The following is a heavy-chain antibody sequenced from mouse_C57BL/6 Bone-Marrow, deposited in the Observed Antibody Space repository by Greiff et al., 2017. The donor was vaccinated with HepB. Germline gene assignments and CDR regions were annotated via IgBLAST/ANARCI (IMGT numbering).Heavy chain of an antibody. Sequence: QVQLKESGPGLVQPSQSLSITCTVSGFSLTSYGVHWVRQSPGKGLEWLGVIWSGGSTDYNAAFISRLSNSKDNSKSQVFFKMNSLQADDTAIYYCARNDALYGRAWWFDVWGTGTTVTVSS. CDR1: GFSLTSYG. J-gene: IGHJ1*03. D-gene: IGHD1-1*01. V-gene: IGHV2-2*01. CDR3: ARNDALYGRAWWFDV. CDR2: IWSGGST.